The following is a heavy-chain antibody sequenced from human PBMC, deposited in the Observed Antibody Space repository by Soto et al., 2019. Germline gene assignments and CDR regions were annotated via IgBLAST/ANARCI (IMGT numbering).Heavy chain of an antibody. CDR1: GFTFGDSA. J-gene: IGHJ4*02. V-gene: IGHV3-23*01. CDR3: AKQLGYCSTGRCYFDY. Sequence: PGGSLRLCCAASGFTFGDSAMSWVRQPPGKGLEWLAAVNPDGSDTFYADSVKGRFTISRDNSQNTVNLQMNSLRVEDTAVYYCAKQLGYCSTGRCYFDYWGQGTQVTVSS. CDR2: VNPDGSDT. D-gene: IGHD2-2*01.